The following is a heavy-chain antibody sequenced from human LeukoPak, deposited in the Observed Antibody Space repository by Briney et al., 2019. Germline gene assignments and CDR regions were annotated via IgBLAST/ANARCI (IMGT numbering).Heavy chain of an antibody. J-gene: IGHJ4*02. CDR3: ARCTIAHQRWLQFRRREAWSVPDY. V-gene: IGHV1-8*01. Sequence: ASVKVSCKASGYTFTSYNINWVRQATGQGLEWMGWMNPNSGNKGYAQKFQGRVTMTRNTSISTAYMELSCLRSEDTAVYYCARCTIAHQRWLQFRRREAWSVPDYWGQGTLVTVSS. CDR1: GYTFTSYN. D-gene: IGHD5-24*01. CDR2: MNPNSGNK.